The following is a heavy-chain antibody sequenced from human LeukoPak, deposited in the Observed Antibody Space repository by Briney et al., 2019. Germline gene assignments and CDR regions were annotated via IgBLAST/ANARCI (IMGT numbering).Heavy chain of an antibody. CDR3: ARHFPQKGGGITMVRGVRQPRGAFDI. J-gene: IGHJ3*02. CDR1: GVSISTSNSY. Sequence: SETLSLTCTVSGVSISTSNSYWGWIRQPPGKGLEWSGSMYYTGNTYYNASLKSRATISVDTSKNQFSLRLSSVTAADTAVYYCARHFPQKGGGITMVRGVRQPRGAFDIWGQGTMVTVSS. CDR2: MYYTGNT. V-gene: IGHV4-39*01. D-gene: IGHD3-10*01.